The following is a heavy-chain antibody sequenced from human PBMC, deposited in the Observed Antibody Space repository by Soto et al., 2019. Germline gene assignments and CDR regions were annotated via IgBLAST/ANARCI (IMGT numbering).Heavy chain of an antibody. D-gene: IGHD3-22*01. J-gene: IGHJ4*02. CDR2: IKSKTDGGTT. Sequence: GGSLRLSCAASGFTFSNDWMSWVRQAPGKGLEWVGRIKSKTDGGTTDYAAPVKGRFTISRDDSKNTLYLQMNSLKTEDTAVYYCTTVYYYDSRAQDYWGQGTLVTVSS. CDR3: TTVYYYDSRAQDY. V-gene: IGHV3-15*01. CDR1: GFTFSNDW.